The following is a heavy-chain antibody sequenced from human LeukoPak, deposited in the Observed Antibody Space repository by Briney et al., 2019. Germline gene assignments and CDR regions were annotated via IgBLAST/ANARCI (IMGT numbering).Heavy chain of an antibody. Sequence: ASVTVSCTASGYTFTSHGITWVRQAPGQGLEGMGWIGVYNHKTNFAQKFQGRVTLTTDTATSTAYMELGSLTSDDSAVYYCARDPPMVGGVREAFDFWGQGTMVTVSS. D-gene: IGHD3-10*01. V-gene: IGHV1-18*01. J-gene: IGHJ3*01. CDR2: IGVYNHKT. CDR1: GYTFTSHG. CDR3: ARDPPMVGGVREAFDF.